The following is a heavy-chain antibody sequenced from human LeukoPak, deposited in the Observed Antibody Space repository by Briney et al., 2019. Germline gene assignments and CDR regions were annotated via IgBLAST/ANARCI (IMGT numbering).Heavy chain of an antibody. V-gene: IGHV3-30-3*01. Sequence: GGSLRLSCAASGFTFSSYAMHWVRQAPVKGLEWVAVISYDGSNKYYADSVKGRFTISRDNSKNTLYLQMNSLRAEDTAVYYCAKDRLNTYYYDSSGYYYVGTDYWGQGTLVTVSS. CDR3: AKDRLNTYYYDSSGYYYVGTDY. J-gene: IGHJ4*02. CDR1: GFTFSSYA. CDR2: ISYDGSNK. D-gene: IGHD3-22*01.